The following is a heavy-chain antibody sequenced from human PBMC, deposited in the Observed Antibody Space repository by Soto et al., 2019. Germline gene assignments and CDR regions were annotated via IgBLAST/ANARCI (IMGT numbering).Heavy chain of an antibody. J-gene: IGHJ4*02. V-gene: IGHV5-10-1*01. CDR2: LDPSDSYT. D-gene: IGHD3-22*01. CDR3: ARHGGSGYYDY. Sequence: GESLKISCKGSGYSFTSYWISWVRQMPGKGLEWMGTLDPSDSYTNYSPSFQGHVTILADKSISTAYMQWSSLKALDTAIYYCARHGGSGYYDYWGQGTLVTVSS. CDR1: GYSFTSYW.